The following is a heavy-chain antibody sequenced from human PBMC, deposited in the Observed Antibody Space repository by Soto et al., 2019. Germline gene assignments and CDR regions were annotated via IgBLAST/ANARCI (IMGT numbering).Heavy chain of an antibody. Sequence: QVQLGQSGAEVKKTGSSVQVSCQASVGTFSSYAISWVRQAPGQGLEWMGGIIPIFGTANYAQKFQGRVTITAEESTSTAYMELSSLRSEDTAVYYCARHNALELRVFDYCGQETLVTVSS. J-gene: IGHJ4*02. D-gene: IGHD1-7*01. CDR3: ARHNALELRVFDY. CDR2: IIPIFGTA. V-gene: IGHV1-69*12. CDR1: VGTFSSYA.